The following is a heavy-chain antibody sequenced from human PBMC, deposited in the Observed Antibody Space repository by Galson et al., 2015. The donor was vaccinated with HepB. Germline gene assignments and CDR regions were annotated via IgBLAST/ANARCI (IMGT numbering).Heavy chain of an antibody. Sequence: SLRLSCAASGFTFSSYSMNWVRQAPGKGLEWVSSISSSSSYIYYADSVKGRFTISRDNAKNSLYLQMNSLRAEDTAVYYCAYLALGDPAFSDAFDIWGQGTMVTVSS. CDR3: AYLALGDPAFSDAFDI. J-gene: IGHJ3*02. CDR1: GFTFSSYS. CDR2: ISSSSSYI. V-gene: IGHV3-21*01. D-gene: IGHD3-16*01.